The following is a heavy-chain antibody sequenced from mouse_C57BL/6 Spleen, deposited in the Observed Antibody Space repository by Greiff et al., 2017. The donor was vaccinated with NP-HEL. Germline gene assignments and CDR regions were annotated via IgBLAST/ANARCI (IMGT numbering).Heavy chain of an antibody. V-gene: IGHV2-2*01. D-gene: IGHD4-1*01. J-gene: IGHJ2*01. Sequence: VKLMESGPGLVQPSQSLSITCTVSGFSLTSYGVHWVRQSPGKGLEWLGVIWSGGSNDYNAAFISRLSISKDNSKSQVFFKMNSLQADDTAIYYCARSPLGRGFDYWGQGTTLTVSS. CDR2: IWSGGSN. CDR3: ARSPLGRGFDY. CDR1: GFSLTSYG.